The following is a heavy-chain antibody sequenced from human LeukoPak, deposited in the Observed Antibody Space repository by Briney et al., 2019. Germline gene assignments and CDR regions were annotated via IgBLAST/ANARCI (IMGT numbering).Heavy chain of an antibody. V-gene: IGHV3-21*01. Sequence: GGSLTLSCTASGGTFSSYSMNWVRQPPGKGLEWVSSISSSSSDIYYADPVKGRCTISRDNAKNSLYLQMDSLRADATAVYYAVSGFRDILTGWLSHYYYHMDVWGKGPTVTVS. D-gene: IGHD3-9*01. J-gene: IGHJ6*03. CDR1: GGTFSSYS. CDR3: VSGFRDILTGWLSHYYYHMDV. CDR2: ISSSSSDI.